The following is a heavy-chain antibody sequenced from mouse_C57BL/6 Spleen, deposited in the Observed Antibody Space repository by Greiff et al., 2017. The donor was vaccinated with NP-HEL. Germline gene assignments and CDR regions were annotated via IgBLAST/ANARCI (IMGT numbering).Heavy chain of an antibody. CDR3: ERDDYRGT. CDR1: GYAFSSSW. CDR2: IYPGDGDT. Sequence: QVQLQQSGPELVKPGASVKISCKASGYAFSSSWMNWVKQRPGKGLEWIGRIYPGDGDTNYNGKFKGKATLTADKSSSTADMQLSSLTSEDSAVYFCERDDYRGTRGQGTTLTVSS. J-gene: IGHJ2*01. V-gene: IGHV1-82*01. D-gene: IGHD2-4*01.